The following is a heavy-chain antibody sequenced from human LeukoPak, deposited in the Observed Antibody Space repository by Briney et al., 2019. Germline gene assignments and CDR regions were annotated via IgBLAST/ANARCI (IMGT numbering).Heavy chain of an antibody. CDR3: ARVRSGYYSDY. J-gene: IGHJ4*02. CDR2: ISSSSTI. Sequence: GGSLRLSCAASGFTFSSYSINWVRQAPGKGLEWVSYISSSSTIYYADSVKGRFTISRDNAKNSLYLQMNNLRDEDTAVYYCARVRSGYYSDYWGQGTLVTVSS. V-gene: IGHV3-48*02. CDR1: GFTFSSYS.